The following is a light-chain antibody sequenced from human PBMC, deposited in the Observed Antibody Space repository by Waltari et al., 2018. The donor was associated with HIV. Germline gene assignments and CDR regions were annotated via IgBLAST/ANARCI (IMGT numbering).Light chain of an antibody. Sequence: QSVLTQPASVSGFPGQSITISCTGASTDFGHHTFISWYHYPPGKVPKVVIYEIVTRPSGVSDRFSGSKSGNTAYLTISRLRAEDEADYYCTSYTANDTLIFGGGTKVTVL. CDR3: TSYTANDTLI. CDR1: STDFGHHTF. J-gene: IGLJ2*01. V-gene: IGLV2-14*01. CDR2: EIV.